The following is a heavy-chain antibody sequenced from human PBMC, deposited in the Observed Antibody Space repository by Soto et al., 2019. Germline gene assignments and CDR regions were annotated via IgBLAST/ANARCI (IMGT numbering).Heavy chain of an antibody. Sequence: QVHLAQSGAEMKKPGSSMRVSCEASGGAISTSVIGWVRQAPGQGLEWMGGVIPLFGAPSYPQKFQGRVTISADESFSTVYLELTSLKSEDTATYYCARDPRMGWAQAACDVWGPGTLIIVSS. CDR2: VIPLFGAP. V-gene: IGHV1-69*01. J-gene: IGHJ3*01. CDR1: GGAISTSV. CDR3: ARDPRMGWAQAACDV. D-gene: IGHD2-8*01.